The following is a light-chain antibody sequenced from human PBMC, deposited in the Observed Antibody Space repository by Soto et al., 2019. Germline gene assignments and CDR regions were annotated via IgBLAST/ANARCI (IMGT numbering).Light chain of an antibody. J-gene: IGKJ2*01. V-gene: IGKV3-15*01. CDR3: QQYNNWPPYT. CDR2: RAS. CDR1: QSVNSN. Sequence: EIVMTQSPATLSVSPGERATLSCRASQSVNSNLAWYQQKPGQAPRLLIYRASTTATDIPARFSGSGSGTEFFLTISSLQSADFSAYYCQQYNNWPPYTFGQGTKLEIK.